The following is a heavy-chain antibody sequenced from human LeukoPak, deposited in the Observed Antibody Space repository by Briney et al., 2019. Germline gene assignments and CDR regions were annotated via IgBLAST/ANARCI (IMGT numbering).Heavy chain of an antibody. D-gene: IGHD2-2*01. J-gene: IGHJ6*03. Sequence: PGGSLRLSCAASGFTFDEYGMSWVRQAPGKGLEWVSGINWNGGSTGYADSVKGRFTISRDNAKNSLYLQMNSLRAEDTALYYCAIDGKSSSSTSPYYYYYMDVWGKGTTVTVSS. V-gene: IGHV3-20*04. CDR1: GFTFDEYG. CDR3: AIDGKSSSSTSPYYYYYMDV. CDR2: INWNGGST.